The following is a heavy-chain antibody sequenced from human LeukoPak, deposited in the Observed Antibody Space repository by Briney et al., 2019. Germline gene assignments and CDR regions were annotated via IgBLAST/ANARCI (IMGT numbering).Heavy chain of an antibody. V-gene: IGHV4-34*01. D-gene: IGHD6-19*01. CDR2: INHSGST. CDR1: VGSFSGYY. CDR3: ASITGRIAVAGTAGYDS. J-gene: IGHJ4*02. Sequence: PAETLSLTCAVYVGSFSGYYWRWVRQPPGKGLEWIGEINHSGSTNYAPTINSRVTLSLDTSKTQSSLTLTSVTAADTTVYYCASITGRIAVAGTAGYDSWGQGTLVTVSS.